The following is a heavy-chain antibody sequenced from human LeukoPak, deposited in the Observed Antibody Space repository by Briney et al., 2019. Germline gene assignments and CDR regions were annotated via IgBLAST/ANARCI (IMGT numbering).Heavy chain of an antibody. Sequence: GESLRIFCKGSGYSLTSYWISWVRQMPGKGLEGMGRIDPSDSYTNYSPSFQGHVTISADQSISTAYLQWSSLKASDTAMYYCARGYDYGDYGYYYGMDVWGQGTTVTVSS. V-gene: IGHV5-10-1*01. J-gene: IGHJ6*02. CDR3: ARGYDYGDYGYYYGMDV. D-gene: IGHD4-17*01. CDR1: GYSLTSYW. CDR2: IDPSDSYT.